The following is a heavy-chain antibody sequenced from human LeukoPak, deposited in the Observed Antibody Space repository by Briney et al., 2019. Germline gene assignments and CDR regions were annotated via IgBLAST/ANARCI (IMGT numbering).Heavy chain of an antibody. CDR3: ARDFQNSGTYLYYYYGRDV. CDR1: GFTFSSYG. V-gene: IGHV3-33*01. J-gene: IGHJ6*02. CDR2: IWYDGSNK. D-gene: IGHD3-10*01. Sequence: GRSLRLSCAASGFTFSSYGMHLVRQAPGKGLEWVAVIWYDGSNKYYADSVKGRFTISRDNSKNTLYLQMNSLRAEDTAVYYCARDFQNSGTYLYYYYGRDVWGQGTTVTVSS.